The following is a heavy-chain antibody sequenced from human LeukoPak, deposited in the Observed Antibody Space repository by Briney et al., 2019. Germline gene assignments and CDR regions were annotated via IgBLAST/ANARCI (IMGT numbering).Heavy chain of an antibody. CDR2: IWYDGSDK. J-gene: IGHJ4*02. V-gene: IGHV3-33*06. CDR3: AKGGITPDY. D-gene: IGHD4-23*01. CDR1: AFTFSDSG. Sequence: GGSLRLSCAASAFTFSDSGMHWVRQAPGKGLEWVAIIWYDGSDKYYAESVKGRFTISRDNSKNTLYLQMNSLRAEDTAVYYCAKGGITPDYWGQGTLVAVSA.